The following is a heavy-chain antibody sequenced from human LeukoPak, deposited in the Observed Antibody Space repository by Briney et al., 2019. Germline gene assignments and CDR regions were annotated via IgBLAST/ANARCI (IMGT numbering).Heavy chain of an antibody. Sequence: PGGSLRLSCATSGFTFIAYAMNWVRQAPGKGLECVSTICLSVDSTFYADSVKGRFTLSRDNSKNTLYLQMNSLRVEDTGRYYCARDPNWGSGYWGQGTLVTVSS. J-gene: IGHJ4*02. CDR1: GFTFIAYA. D-gene: IGHD7-27*01. V-gene: IGHV3-23*01. CDR3: ARDPNWGSGY. CDR2: ICLSVDST.